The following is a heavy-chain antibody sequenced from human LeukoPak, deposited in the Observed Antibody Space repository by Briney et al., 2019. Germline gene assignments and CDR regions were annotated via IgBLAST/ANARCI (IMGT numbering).Heavy chain of an antibody. CDR1: GYTLTELY. D-gene: IGHD3-3*01. J-gene: IGHJ4*02. Sequence: ASVNVSCKVSGYTLTELYMHWVRQAPGKGLEWMGGFDPEDGETIYAQKFQGRVTMTEDTSTDTAYMELSSLRSEDTAVYYCATGPLRFLEWLPPFDYWGQGTLVTFSS. CDR3: ATGPLRFLEWLPPFDY. CDR2: FDPEDGET. V-gene: IGHV1-24*01.